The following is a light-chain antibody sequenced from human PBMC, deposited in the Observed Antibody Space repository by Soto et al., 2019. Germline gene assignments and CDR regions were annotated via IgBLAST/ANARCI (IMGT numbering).Light chain of an antibody. CDR3: QQYINWPRT. V-gene: IGKV3-15*01. CDR2: GAS. Sequence: ILMTQSPATLSVSPGQRATLSCRASQSLSSNLAWYQQRPGQAPRLLIYGASIRATDIPARFIGSGSGTEFTLTISSLQSEDFEVYYCQQYINWPRTFGQGTKVDIK. J-gene: IGKJ1*01. CDR1: QSLSSN.